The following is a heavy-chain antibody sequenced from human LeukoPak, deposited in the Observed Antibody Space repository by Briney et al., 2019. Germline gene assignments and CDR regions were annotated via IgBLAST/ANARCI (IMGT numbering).Heavy chain of an antibody. V-gene: IGHV3-74*01. CDR3: ARAPVSVYYYMDD. D-gene: IGHD3-10*01. CDR2: INSDGSST. J-gene: IGHJ6*03. CDR1: GFTFSSYW. Sequence: GGSLRLSCAASGFTFSSYWMHWVRQAPGEGLVWVSRINSDGSSTSYADSVKGRFTISRDNAKNTLYLQMNSLRAEDTAVYYCARAPVSVYYYMDDWGKGTAVTVSS.